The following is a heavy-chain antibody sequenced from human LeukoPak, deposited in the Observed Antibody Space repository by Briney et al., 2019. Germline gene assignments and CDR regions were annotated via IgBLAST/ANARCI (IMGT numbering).Heavy chain of an antibody. CDR3: AREAGIGTWIRYCSGDNCRTRFDY. CDR2: INPSGGST. V-gene: IGHV1-46*01. J-gene: IGHJ4*02. D-gene: IGHD2-15*01. CDR1: GYTFTTYY. Sequence: ASVKVSCKASGYTFTTYYIHWVRQAPGQGLEWMGIINPSGGSTTYAQKFQGRVTMTRDTSTSTVYMELSSLRSDDTALYFCAREAGIGTWIRYCSGDNCRTRFDYWGQGTPVTVSS.